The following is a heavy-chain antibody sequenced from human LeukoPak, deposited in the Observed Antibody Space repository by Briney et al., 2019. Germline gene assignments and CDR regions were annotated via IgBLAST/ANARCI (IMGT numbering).Heavy chain of an antibody. D-gene: IGHD3-10*01. CDR3: ARGLWFGELLGGYYYYIDV. J-gene: IGHJ6*03. V-gene: IGHV6-1*01. CDR1: GDSVSSNSAA. Sequence: SQTLSLTCAISGDSVSSNSAAWNWIRLSPSRGLEWLGRTYYRSKWFNDYAVSVRGRLTINPDTSKNQFSLQLNSVTPEDTAVYYCARGLWFGELLGGYYYYIDVWGKGTTVTVSS. CDR2: TYYRSKWFN.